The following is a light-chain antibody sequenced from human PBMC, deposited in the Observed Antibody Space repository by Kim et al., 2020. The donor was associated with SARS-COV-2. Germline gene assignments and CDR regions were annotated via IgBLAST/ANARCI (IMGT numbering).Light chain of an antibody. CDR3: QVWDSSSDQRV. Sequence: GKTERIKGGGKNIGRKRGKGKEKKPGQAPVLVIYYDSDRPAGIPERFSGSNAGNTATLTISRVEAGDEADYYGQVWDSSSDQRVLGGGTQLTVL. V-gene: IGLV3-21*04. CDR2: YDS. CDR1: NIGRKR. J-gene: IGLJ3*02.